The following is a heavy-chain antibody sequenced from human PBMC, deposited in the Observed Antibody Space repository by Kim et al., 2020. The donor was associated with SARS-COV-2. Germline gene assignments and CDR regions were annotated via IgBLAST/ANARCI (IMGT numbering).Heavy chain of an antibody. Sequence: GGSLRLSCAASGFTFSTYSMTWVRPAPGKGLEWVSYTNCNIGIIHYADSVKGRFTISSDNAKNSPFLQVNSLRAYDTAVYYCLRAGHYDMSGYLRVFDY. CDR3: LRAGHYDMSGYLRVFDY. CDR2: TNCNIGII. V-gene: IGHV3-48*04. D-gene: IGHD3-22*01. J-gene: IGHJ4*01. CDR1: GFTFSTYS.